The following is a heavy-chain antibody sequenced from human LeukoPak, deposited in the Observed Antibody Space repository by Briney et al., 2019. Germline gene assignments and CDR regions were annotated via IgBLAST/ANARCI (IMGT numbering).Heavy chain of an antibody. Sequence: GGSLRLSCTASGFTLSNAWMSWVRQAPGKGLEWVGRIKSKSNGGTTDYTAPVKGRFTISRDDSKNTLYLQMNSLETGDAAVYYCTTEFGSGYYFDYWGQGTLVTVSS. V-gene: IGHV3-15*01. J-gene: IGHJ4*02. CDR3: TTEFGSGYYFDY. D-gene: IGHD3-22*01. CDR1: GFTLSNAW. CDR2: IKSKSNGGTT.